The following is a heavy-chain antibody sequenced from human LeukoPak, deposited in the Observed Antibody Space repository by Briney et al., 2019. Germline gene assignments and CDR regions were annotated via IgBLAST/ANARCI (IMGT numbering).Heavy chain of an antibody. CDR2: ISGSGGST. V-gene: IGHV3-23*01. J-gene: IGHJ4*02. Sequence: PGESLRLSCAASGFTFSSYAMSWVRQAPGKGLEWVSAISGSGGSTYYADSVKGRFTISRDNSKNTLYLQMNSLRAEDTAVYYCAKYGAGVTAYFDDWGQGTLVTVSS. CDR3: AKYGAGVTAYFDD. D-gene: IGHD6-19*01. CDR1: GFTFSSYA.